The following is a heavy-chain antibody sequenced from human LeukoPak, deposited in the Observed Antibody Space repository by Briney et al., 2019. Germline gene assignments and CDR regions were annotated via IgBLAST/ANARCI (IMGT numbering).Heavy chain of an antibody. V-gene: IGHV3-48*03. CDR1: XXXXXXXX. J-gene: IGHJ6*02. CDR3: ARDLGVHDPDGLDV. D-gene: IGHD3-10*01. CDR2: ISSSXATI. Sequence: PGGSLRLSCAASXXXXXXXXXXXVXXXXXXXXXXLXXISSSXATIHYGDSVKGRFTXSRDNSKNSLYLQMNSLRAEDTGVYYCARDLGVHDPDGLDVWGQGTTVTVSS.